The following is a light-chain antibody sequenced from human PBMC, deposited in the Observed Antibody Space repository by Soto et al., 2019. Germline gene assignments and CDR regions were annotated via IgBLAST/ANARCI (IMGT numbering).Light chain of an antibody. CDR1: QSINRW. V-gene: IGKV1-5*03. CDR2: EAS. J-gene: IGKJ1*01. CDR3: QQYNRYRT. Sequence: DMPMTQSPSTLSASVGDRVTITCRASQSINRWLAWYQHKPGKAPALLIYEASSLKSGVPSRFSGSGFGTEFTLTISSLQPDDFATYYCQQYNRYRTFGQGTKVEIK.